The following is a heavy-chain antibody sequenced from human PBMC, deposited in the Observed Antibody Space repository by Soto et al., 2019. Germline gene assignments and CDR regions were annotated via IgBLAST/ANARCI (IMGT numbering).Heavy chain of an antibody. CDR1: GFTFSSYA. Sequence: EVQLLESGGGLVQPGGSLRLSCAASGFTFSSYAMSWVRQAPGKXLEWVSAISGSGGSTYYADSVKGRFTISRDNSKXXXXXXXXXXXXXXXXXXXXXXXXXXXSSCFDYWGQGTLVTVSS. D-gene: IGHD2-2*01. V-gene: IGHV3-23*01. J-gene: IGHJ4*02. CDR3: XXXXXXXSSCFDY. CDR2: ISGSGGST.